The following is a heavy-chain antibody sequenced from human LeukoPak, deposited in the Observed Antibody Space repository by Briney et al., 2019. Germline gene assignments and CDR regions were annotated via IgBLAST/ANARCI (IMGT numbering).Heavy chain of an antibody. V-gene: IGHV3-23*01. D-gene: IGHD6-19*01. CDR3: AKDFVPRSPRIAVLGAFDI. CDR2: ISGSGGST. J-gene: IGHJ3*02. CDR1: GFTFSSYG. Sequence: PGRSLRLSCAASGFTFSSYGMHWVRQAPGKGLEWVSAISGSGGSTYYADSVKGRFTISRDNSKNTLYLQMNSLRAEDTAVYYCAKDFVPRSPRIAVLGAFDIWGQGTMVTVSS.